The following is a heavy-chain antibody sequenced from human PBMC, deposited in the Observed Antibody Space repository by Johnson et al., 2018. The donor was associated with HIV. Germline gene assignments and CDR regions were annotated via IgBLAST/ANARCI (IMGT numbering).Heavy chain of an antibody. CDR2: IISSGSTI. J-gene: IGHJ3*02. V-gene: IGHV3-11*04. Sequence: VQLVESGGGLVKPGGSLRLSCAASGFTFSDYYMSWIRQAPGKGLEWISYIISSGSTIYYAASVKGRFTISRENAKNSLYLQMNSLRAEDTAVYYCARDSEGIAAAGRARDAFDIWGQGTMVTVSS. CDR3: ARDSEGIAAAGRARDAFDI. CDR1: GFTFSDYY. D-gene: IGHD6-13*01.